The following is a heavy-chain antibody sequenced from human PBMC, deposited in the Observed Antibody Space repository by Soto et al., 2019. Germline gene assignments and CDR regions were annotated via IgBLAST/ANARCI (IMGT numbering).Heavy chain of an antibody. CDR2: INSDGSST. D-gene: IGHD5-18*01. J-gene: IGHJ6*02. CDR1: GFTFSSYW. Sequence: PGGSLRLSCAASGFTFSSYWMHWVRQAPGKGLVWVSRINSDGSSTSYADSVKGRFTISRDNAKNTLYLQMNSLRAEDTAVYYCARDRIQLLLGSYYYGMDVWGQGTTVTVSS. CDR3: ARDRIQLLLGSYYYGMDV. V-gene: IGHV3-74*01.